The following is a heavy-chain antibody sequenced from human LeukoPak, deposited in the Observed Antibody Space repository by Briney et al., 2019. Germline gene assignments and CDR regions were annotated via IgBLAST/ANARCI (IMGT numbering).Heavy chain of an antibody. Sequence: ASVKVSCKASGYTFTSYGISWVRQAPGQGLEWMGWISAYNGNTNYAQKLQGRVTMTTDTSTSTAYMELRSLRSDDTAVYYCARDRASSSRTTFDYWGQGPWSPSPQ. V-gene: IGHV1-18*01. J-gene: IGHJ4*02. CDR2: ISAYNGNT. CDR3: ARDRASSSRTTFDY. CDR1: GYTFTSYG. D-gene: IGHD6-13*01.